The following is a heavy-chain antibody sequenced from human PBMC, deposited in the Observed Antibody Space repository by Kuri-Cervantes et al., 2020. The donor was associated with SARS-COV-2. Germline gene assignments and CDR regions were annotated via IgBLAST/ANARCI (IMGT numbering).Heavy chain of an antibody. CDR2: IYYSGST. CDR3: ARHLSVLRFLEWATNWFDP. J-gene: IGHJ5*02. Sequence: SETLSLTCTVSGGSISSYYWSWIRQPPGKGLEWIGYIYYSGSTNYNPSLKSRVTISVDTSKNQFSLKLSSVTAADTAVYYCARHLSVLRFLEWATNWFDPWGQGTLVTVSS. V-gene: IGHV4-59*08. D-gene: IGHD3-3*01. CDR1: GGSISSYY.